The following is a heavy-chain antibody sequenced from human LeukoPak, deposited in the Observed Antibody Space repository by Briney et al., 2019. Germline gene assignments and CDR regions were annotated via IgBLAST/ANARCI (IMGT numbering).Heavy chain of an antibody. CDR1: GFTFSSYS. V-gene: IGHV3-21*01. CDR3: ARGEYSDSSGYYSFDY. CDR2: ISSSSSYI. J-gene: IGHJ4*02. D-gene: IGHD3-22*01. Sequence: GGSLRLSCAVSGFTFSSYSMNWVRQAPGKGREWVSSISSSSSYIYYADSVKGRRFTISRDNAKNSLYLQMNHLRAEDTAVYYCARGEYSDSSGYYSFDYWGQGTLVTVSS.